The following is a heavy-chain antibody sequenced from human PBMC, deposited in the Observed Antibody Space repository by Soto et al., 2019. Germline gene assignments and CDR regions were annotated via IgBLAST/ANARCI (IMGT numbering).Heavy chain of an antibody. CDR2: INSDGSST. CDR1: GFTFSSYC. J-gene: IGHJ5*02. Sequence: GGSLRLSCAASGFTFSSYCMHWVRQAPGKGLVWVSRINSDGSSTSYADSVKGRFTISRDNAKNTLYLQMNSLRAEDTAVYYCARDPKVAYDFWSGYYKSWFDPWGQGTLVTVSS. D-gene: IGHD3-3*01. CDR3: ARDPKVAYDFWSGYYKSWFDP. V-gene: IGHV3-74*01.